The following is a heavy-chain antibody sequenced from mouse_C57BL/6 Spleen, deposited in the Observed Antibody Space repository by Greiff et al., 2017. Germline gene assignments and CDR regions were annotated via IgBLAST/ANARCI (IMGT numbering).Heavy chain of an antibody. D-gene: IGHD2-4*01. CDR3: ALIYYDYDDGFAY. V-gene: IGHV1-74*01. Sequence: QVQLQQPGAELVKPGASVKVSCKASGYTFTSYWMHWVKQRPGQGLEWIGRIHPSDSDTNYNQKFKGKATLTVDKSSSTAYMQLSSLTSEDSAVYYCALIYYDYDDGFAYWGQGTLVTVSA. J-gene: IGHJ3*01. CDR1: GYTFTSYW. CDR2: IHPSDSDT.